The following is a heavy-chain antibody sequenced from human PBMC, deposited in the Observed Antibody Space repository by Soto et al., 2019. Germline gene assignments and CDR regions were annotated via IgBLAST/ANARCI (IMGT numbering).Heavy chain of an antibody. J-gene: IGHJ4*02. CDR1: GYTFSSYG. CDR3: ARAYFYDSSGPSDY. D-gene: IGHD3-22*01. CDR2: ISAYNGNT. Sequence: QVQLVQSGAEVKKPGASVKVSCKASGYTFSSYGISWVRQPPGQGLEWMGWISAYNGNTNYAQKLQGRVTLTTDTSTSTAYMELRSLRSDDTAVYYCARAYFYDSSGPSDYWGQGTLVTVSS. V-gene: IGHV1-18*01.